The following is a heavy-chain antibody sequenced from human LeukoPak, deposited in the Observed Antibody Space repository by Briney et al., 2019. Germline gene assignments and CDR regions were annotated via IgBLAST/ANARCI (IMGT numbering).Heavy chain of an antibody. CDR1: GFTFSSYE. D-gene: IGHD3-22*01. CDR3: AKAESGYYDS. CDR2: ISSTGSTI. J-gene: IGHJ5*01. V-gene: IGHV3-48*03. Sequence: PGGSLRLSCAASGFTFSSYEMNWVRQAPGKGLEWVSYISSTGSTIYYADSVKGRFTISRDNAKNSLYLQMNSLRAEDSAVYYCAKAESGYYDSWGQGTLVTVSS.